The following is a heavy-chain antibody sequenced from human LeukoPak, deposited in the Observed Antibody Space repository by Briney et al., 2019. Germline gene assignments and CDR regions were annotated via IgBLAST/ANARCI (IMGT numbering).Heavy chain of an antibody. CDR3: ARDFRPTAMARGPFDY. CDR2: IWYDGSNK. CDR1: GFTFSSYG. D-gene: IGHD5-18*01. Sequence: GGSLRLSCAASGFTFSSYGMHWVRQAPGKGLEWVAVIWYDGSNKYYADSVKGRFTISRDNSKNMLYLQMNSLRAEDTAVYYCARDFRPTAMARGPFDYWGQGTLVTVSS. V-gene: IGHV3-33*01. J-gene: IGHJ4*02.